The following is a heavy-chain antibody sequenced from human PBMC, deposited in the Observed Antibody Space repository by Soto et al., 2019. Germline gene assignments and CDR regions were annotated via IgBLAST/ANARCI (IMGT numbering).Heavy chain of an antibody. CDR3: AHRLRWLANFDY. D-gene: IGHD6-19*01. CDR1: GFSLTTSGVG. CDR2: IYWNDDK. J-gene: IGHJ4*02. V-gene: IGHV2-5*01. Sequence: QITLKESGPPLVKPTQTLTLTCTFSGFSLTTSGVGVGWIRQPPGKALEWLALIYWNDDKRYSPSLRSRLTITKDTSKNQVVLTMTNMDPVDTATYYRAHRLRWLANFDYWGQGTLVTVSS.